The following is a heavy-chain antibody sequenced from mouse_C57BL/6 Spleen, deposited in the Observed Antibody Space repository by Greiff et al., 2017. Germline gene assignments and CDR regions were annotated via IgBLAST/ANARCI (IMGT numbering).Heavy chain of an antibody. V-gene: IGHV1-52*01. CDR3: ARGDDYRGAMGY. Sequence: QVQLMQPGAELVRPGSSVKLSCKASGYTFTSYWMHWVQQRPIQGLEWIGNIDPSDSETHYNHKFKDKATLTVDKSSSTAYMQLSSLTSEDAAVYYCARGDDYRGAMGYWGQGTSVTGSS. D-gene: IGHD2-4*01. CDR1: GYTFTSYW. J-gene: IGHJ4*01. CDR2: IDPSDSET.